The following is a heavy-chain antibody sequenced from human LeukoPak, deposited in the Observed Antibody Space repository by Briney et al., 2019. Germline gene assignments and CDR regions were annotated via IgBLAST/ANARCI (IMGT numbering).Heavy chain of an antibody. Sequence: PGGSLRLSCAASGFTFSNYAMNWVRQAPGKGLEWVSAIGVNTDRTYYAGAVRGRFTISRDYSQNTLSLQMSSLRAEDTAVYYCAKGHGDHIPAEYLQHWGQGTLVTVSS. CDR3: AKGHGDHIPAEYLQH. CDR1: GFTFSNYA. CDR2: IGVNTDRT. J-gene: IGHJ1*01. D-gene: IGHD4-17*01. V-gene: IGHV3-23*01.